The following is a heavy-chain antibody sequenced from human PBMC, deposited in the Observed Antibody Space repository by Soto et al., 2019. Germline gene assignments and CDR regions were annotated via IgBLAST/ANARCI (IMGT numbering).Heavy chain of an antibody. V-gene: IGHV4-39*01. Sequence: SETLSLTCTVAGGSISYSSYYWGWIRQPPGKGLEWIGTIYYTGSTYYNPSLRSRVTISVDTSNNQFYLKLTSVTAADTAVYYCARLGLQWLAHDAFDIWGQGTMVTVSS. J-gene: IGHJ3*02. CDR3: ARLGLQWLAHDAFDI. CDR2: IYYTGST. CDR1: GGSISYSSYY. D-gene: IGHD6-19*01.